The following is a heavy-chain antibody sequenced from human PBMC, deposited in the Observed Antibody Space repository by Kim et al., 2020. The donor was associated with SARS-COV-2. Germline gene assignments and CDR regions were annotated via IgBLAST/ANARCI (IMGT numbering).Heavy chain of an antibody. CDR2: IYYSGST. V-gene: IGHV4-39*01. CDR3: ARQGVADMVVVPGAMGFLGY. D-gene: IGHD2-2*01. J-gene: IGHJ4*02. CDR1: GGSISSSSYY. Sequence: SETLSLTCTVSGGSISSSSYYWGWIRQPPGKGLEWIGSIYYSGSTYYNPSLKSRVTISVDTSKNQFSLKLSSVTAADTAVYYCARQGVADMVVVPGAMGFLGYWGQRTLVPVSS.